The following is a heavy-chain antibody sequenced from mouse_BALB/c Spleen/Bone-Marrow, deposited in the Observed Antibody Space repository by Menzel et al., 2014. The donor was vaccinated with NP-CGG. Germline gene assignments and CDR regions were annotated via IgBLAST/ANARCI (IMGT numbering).Heavy chain of an antibody. Sequence: QVQLKQSGAELVKPGASVKLSCRVSGYTFTNYFVYWVKPRPGQGLEWIGEINPSNDTPNFSEKFKSKATLTVDKSSSTAYMQLSSLTSEDSAVYYCTRSGYYGYGWYFDVWGAGTTVTVSS. CDR1: GYTFTNYF. CDR3: TRSGYYGYGWYFDV. D-gene: IGHD1-2*01. CDR2: INPSNDTP. V-gene: IGHV1S81*02. J-gene: IGHJ1*01.